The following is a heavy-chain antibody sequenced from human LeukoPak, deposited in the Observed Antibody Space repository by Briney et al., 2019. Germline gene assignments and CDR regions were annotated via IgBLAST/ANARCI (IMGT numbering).Heavy chain of an antibody. CDR1: GFTVSNTY. CDR3: ARRPYSDTSGRLSDV. J-gene: IGHJ6*02. Sequence: GGSLRLSCAASGFTVSNTYMSWVRQAPGKGLEWISYIGSSGSPTHYADSVGGRFTISRDNAKNSLYLQMNSLRDEDTAVYFCARRPYSDTSGRLSDVWGQGTTVTVSS. D-gene: IGHD3-22*01. V-gene: IGHV3-11*04. CDR2: IGSSGSPT.